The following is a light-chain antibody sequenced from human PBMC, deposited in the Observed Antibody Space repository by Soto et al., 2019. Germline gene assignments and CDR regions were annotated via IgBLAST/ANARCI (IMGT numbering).Light chain of an antibody. CDR3: CSYTGSSTSL. CDR1: SSDVGSYNL. Sequence: QSALTQPASVSGSPGQSITISCPGTSSDVGSYNLVSWYQQHPGKAPKLMIYEGSKRPSGVSNRFSGSKSGNTASLTISGLQAEDEADYYCCSYTGSSTSLFGTGTQLTVL. CDR2: EGS. V-gene: IGLV2-23*01. J-gene: IGLJ1*01.